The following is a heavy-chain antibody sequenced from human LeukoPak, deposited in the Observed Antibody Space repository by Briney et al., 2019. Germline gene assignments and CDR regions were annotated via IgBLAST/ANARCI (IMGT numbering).Heavy chain of an antibody. Sequence: PSETLSLTCAVYGGSCSGYYWSWIRQPPGKGLEWIGEINHSGSTNYNPSLKSRVTISVDTSKNQFSLKLSSVTAADTAVYYCARGRQLVRGQAFDYWGQGTLVTVSS. J-gene: IGHJ4*02. D-gene: IGHD6-13*01. CDR1: GGSCSGYY. CDR3: ARGRQLVRGQAFDY. CDR2: INHSGST. V-gene: IGHV4-34*01.